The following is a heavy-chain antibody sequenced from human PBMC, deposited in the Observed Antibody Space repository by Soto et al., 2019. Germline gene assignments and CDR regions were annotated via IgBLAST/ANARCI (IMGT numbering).Heavy chain of an antibody. D-gene: IGHD3-10*01. CDR3: ARAGGYYGSGSYSADV. CDR1: GFTFSSYS. CDR2: ISSSSSYI. V-gene: IGHV3-21*01. Sequence: GGSLRLSCAASGFTFSSYSMNWVRQAPGKGLEWVSSISSSSSYIYYADSVKGRFTISRDNAKNSLYLQMNSLRAEDTAVYYCARAGGYYGSGSYSADVWGQGTTVTVSS. J-gene: IGHJ6*02.